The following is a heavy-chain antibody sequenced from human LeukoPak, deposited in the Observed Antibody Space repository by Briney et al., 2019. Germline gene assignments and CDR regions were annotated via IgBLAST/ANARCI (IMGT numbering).Heavy chain of an antibody. D-gene: IGHD1-26*01. J-gene: IGHJ4*02. CDR2: INHSGST. CDR3: ARGWRGGSYVY. V-gene: IGHV4-34*01. Sequence: RXPPGXXXEXIGEINHSGSTNYNPSLKSRVTISVDTSKNQFSLKLSSVTAADTAVYYCARGWRGGSYVYWGQGTLVTVSS.